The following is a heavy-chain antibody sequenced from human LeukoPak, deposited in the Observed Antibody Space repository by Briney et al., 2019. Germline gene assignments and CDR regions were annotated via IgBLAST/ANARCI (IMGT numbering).Heavy chain of an antibody. D-gene: IGHD3-22*01. V-gene: IGHV4-59*01. Sequence: SETLSLTCTVSGGSISSYYWSWIRQPPGKGLEWIGYIYYSGSTNYNPSLKSRVTISVDTSKNQFSLKLSSVTAADTAVYYCARDTGFLTMIDPRGAWSDPWGQGTLVTVSS. CDR3: ARDTGFLTMIDPRGAWSDP. J-gene: IGHJ5*02. CDR2: IYYSGST. CDR1: GGSISSYY.